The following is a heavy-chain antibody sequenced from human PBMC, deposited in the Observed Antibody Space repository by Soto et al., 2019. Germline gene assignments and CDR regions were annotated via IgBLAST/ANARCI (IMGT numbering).Heavy chain of an antibody. Sequence: GASVKVSCKASGYTFTGYYMHWVRQAPGQGLEWMGWINPNSGGTNYAQKFQGRVTMTRDTSISTAYMELSRLRSDDTAVYYCARSLVIAVAAVDIWGQGTMVTVSS. J-gene: IGHJ3*02. D-gene: IGHD6-19*01. CDR1: GYTFTGYY. CDR3: ARSLVIAVAAVDI. V-gene: IGHV1-2*02. CDR2: INPNSGGT.